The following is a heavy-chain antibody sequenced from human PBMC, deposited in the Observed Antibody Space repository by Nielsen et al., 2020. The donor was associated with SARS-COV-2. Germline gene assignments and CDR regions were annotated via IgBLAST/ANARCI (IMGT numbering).Heavy chain of an antibody. CDR1: GGPFSGYY. CDR2: INHSGST. Sequence: SETLSLTCAVYGGPFSGYYWSWIRQPPGKGLEWIGEINHSGSTNYNPSLKSRVTISVDTSKNQFSLKLSSVTAADTAVYYCASAFNGGIGYYYGMDVWGQGTTVTVSS. J-gene: IGHJ6*02. V-gene: IGHV4-34*01. D-gene: IGHD7-27*01. CDR3: ASAFNGGIGYYYGMDV.